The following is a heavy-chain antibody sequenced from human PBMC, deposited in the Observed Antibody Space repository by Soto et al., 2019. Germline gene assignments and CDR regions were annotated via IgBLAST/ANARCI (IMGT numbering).Heavy chain of an antibody. CDR2: IYHSGST. CDR1: GYSVISGYY. CDR3: ARDSFRGKYYFDY. Sequence: SETLSLTCAVSGYSVISGYYWGWIRQPPGKGLEWIGSIYHSGSTYYNPSLKSRVTISVDTSKNQFSLKLSSVTAADTAVYYCARDSFRGKYYFDYWGQGTLVTVSS. V-gene: IGHV4-38-2*02. D-gene: IGHD3-16*01. J-gene: IGHJ4*02.